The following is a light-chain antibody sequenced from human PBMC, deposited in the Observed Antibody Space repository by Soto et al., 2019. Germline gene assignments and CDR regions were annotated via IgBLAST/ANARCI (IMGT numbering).Light chain of an antibody. CDR3: QQYNNWPPWT. J-gene: IGKJ1*01. V-gene: IGKV3-15*01. Sequence: EIVMTQSPATLSVSPGERATLSCRASQSVSSNLAWYQQKPGQAPRRLIYGASTRATGITARFSGSGSGTEFTITISSLQSEDFAVEYCQQYNNWPPWTFGQGTKVEIK. CDR1: QSVSSN. CDR2: GAS.